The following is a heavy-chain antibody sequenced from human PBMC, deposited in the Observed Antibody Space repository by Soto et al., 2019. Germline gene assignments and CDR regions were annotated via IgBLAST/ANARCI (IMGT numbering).Heavy chain of an antibody. Sequence: QVHLVQSGAEVKKPGASVKVSCKGSGYTFTSYGITWVRQAPGQGLEWMGWISAHNGNTDYAQRLQGRVTVTRDTATSTAYLELRSLRSDDTAVYYCARGRYGDYWGQGALVTVSS. V-gene: IGHV1-18*01. D-gene: IGHD1-1*01. CDR1: GYTFTSYG. CDR2: ISAHNGNT. CDR3: ARGRYGDY. J-gene: IGHJ4*02.